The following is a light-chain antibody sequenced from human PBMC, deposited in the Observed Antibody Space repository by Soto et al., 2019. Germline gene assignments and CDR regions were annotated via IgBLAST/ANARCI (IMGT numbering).Light chain of an antibody. CDR3: GADHGSGSNFVL. CDR1: SGYSNYK. V-gene: IGLV9-49*01. CDR2: VGTGGIVG. J-gene: IGLJ2*01. Sequence: QLVLTQPPSASASLGASVTLTCTLSSGYSNYKVDWYQQRPGKGPRFVMRVGTGGIVGSKGDGIPDRFSVLGSGLNRYLTIKNIQEEDESDYHCGADHGSGSNFVLFGAGTKVTVL.